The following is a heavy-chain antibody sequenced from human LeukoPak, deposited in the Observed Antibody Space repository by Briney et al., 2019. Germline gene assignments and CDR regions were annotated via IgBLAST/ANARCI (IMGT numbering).Heavy chain of an antibody. V-gene: IGHV3-53*01. CDR3: ARLRINYYDSSGYFFDY. J-gene: IGHJ4*02. CDR2: IYSGGST. Sequence: PGGSLRLSCAASGFTVSSNYMSWVRQAPGKGLEWVSVIYSGGSTYYADSVKRRFTISRDNSKNTLYPQMSSLRAEDTAVYYCARLRINYYDSSGYFFDYWGQGTLVTVSS. CDR1: GFTVSSNY. D-gene: IGHD3-22*01.